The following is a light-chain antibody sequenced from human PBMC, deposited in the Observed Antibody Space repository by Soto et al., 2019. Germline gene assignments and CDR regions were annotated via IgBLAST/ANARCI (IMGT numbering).Light chain of an antibody. CDR2: GAS. V-gene: IGKV3-20*01. J-gene: IGKJ1*01. Sequence: IVWTQSPGTLSFSRVDRATITYRASHSVSINYLAWYQQKPGQAPRLLIYGASSRATGIPDRFSGSGSGTEFTLTISSLQPDDFATYYCQQYNSYRWTFAQGTKVDI. CDR3: QQYNSYRWT. CDR1: HSVSINY.